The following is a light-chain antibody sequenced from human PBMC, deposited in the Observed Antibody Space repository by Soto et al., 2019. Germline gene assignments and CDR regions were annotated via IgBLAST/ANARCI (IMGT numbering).Light chain of an antibody. CDR1: QSVSSSN. CDR3: QQYGSSPVS. J-gene: IGKJ2*03. Sequence: EIVLTQSPGTLSLSPGERATLSCRASQSVSSSNLAWYQHKPGQPPRLVMYGASSRATGIPDRFSGSGSGTDFTLTISRLEPEDCAIYYCQQYGSSPVSFGQGTKLEIK. V-gene: IGKV3-20*01. CDR2: GAS.